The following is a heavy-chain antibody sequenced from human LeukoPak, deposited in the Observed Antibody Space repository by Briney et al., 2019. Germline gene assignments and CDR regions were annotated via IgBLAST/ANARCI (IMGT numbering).Heavy chain of an antibody. CDR2: INPSGGST. D-gene: IGHD3-10*01. Sequence: ASVKASCKASGYTFTSYYMHWVRQAPGQGLEWMGIINPSGGSTSYAQKFQGRVTMTRDTSTSTAYMELSSLRSEDTAVYYCASTPENTYYGSGSYIGYWGQGTLVTVSS. CDR1: GYTFTSYY. J-gene: IGHJ4*02. V-gene: IGHV1-46*01. CDR3: ASTPENTYYGSGSYIGY.